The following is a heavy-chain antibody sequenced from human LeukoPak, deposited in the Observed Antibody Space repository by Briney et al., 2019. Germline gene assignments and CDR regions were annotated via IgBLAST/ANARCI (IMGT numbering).Heavy chain of an antibody. J-gene: IGHJ4*02. Sequence: PGGSLRLSCVATGFTFIGSEMNWVRQAPGKGLEWVSYISSSGTTIYYADSVKGRFTISRDNAKNSLYLQMNSLRAEDTAVYYCAKCSAGTGYCDILTGYYLGGAYDYWGQGTLVTVSS. D-gene: IGHD3-9*01. V-gene: IGHV3-48*03. CDR1: GFTFIGSE. CDR3: AKCSAGTGYCDILTGYYLGGAYDY. CDR2: ISSSGTTI.